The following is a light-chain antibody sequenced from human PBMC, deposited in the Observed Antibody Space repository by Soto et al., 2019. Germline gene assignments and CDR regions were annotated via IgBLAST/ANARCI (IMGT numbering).Light chain of an antibody. Sequence: AIRMTQSPSSLSASTGDRVTITCRASQGISSYLAWYQQKPGKAPKLLIYAASTLQSGVPSRFSGSGSGTDFTLSICCLQSEDFATYYCQQYYSYPPTFGQGTK. CDR2: AAS. CDR1: QGISSY. J-gene: IGKJ2*01. CDR3: QQYYSYPPT. V-gene: IGKV1-8*01.